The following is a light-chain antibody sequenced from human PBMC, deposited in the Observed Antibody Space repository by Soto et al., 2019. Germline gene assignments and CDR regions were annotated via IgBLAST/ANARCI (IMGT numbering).Light chain of an antibody. J-gene: IGLJ1*01. CDR1: ISDVGRYNY. CDR3: NSYTSSSTFV. Sequence: QSALTQPASVSGSPGQSITISCTGTISDVGRYNYVSWYQQHPGKAPKLLIYDVSNRPSGVSNRFSGSKSGNTASLTISGLLAEDEADYYCNSYTSSSTFVFGTGTKVTVL. CDR2: DVS. V-gene: IGLV2-14*01.